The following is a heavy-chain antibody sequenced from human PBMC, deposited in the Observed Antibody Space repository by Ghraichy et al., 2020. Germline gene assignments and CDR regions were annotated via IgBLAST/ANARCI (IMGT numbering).Heavy chain of an antibody. Sequence: LSLTCAASGFTFSSYSMNWVRQAPGKGLEWVSYISSSSSTIYYADSVKGRFTISRDNVKNSLYLQMNSLRDEDTAVYYCAREGDLYDFWSGYYRSNWFDPWGQGTLVTVSS. V-gene: IGHV3-48*02. CDR1: GFTFSSYS. CDR3: AREGDLYDFWSGYYRSNWFDP. CDR2: ISSSSSTI. J-gene: IGHJ5*02. D-gene: IGHD3-3*01.